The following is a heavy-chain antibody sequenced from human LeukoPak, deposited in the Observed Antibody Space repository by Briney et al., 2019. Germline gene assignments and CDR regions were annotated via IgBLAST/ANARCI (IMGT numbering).Heavy chain of an antibody. V-gene: IGHV3-23*01. Sequence: GGSLRLSCAASGFTFSSYEMNWVRQAPGKGLEWVSAISDSGGSTYYADSLKGRFTISRDNYKNTLYLQMNSPRAEDTAVYYCAKVDYYDSSGNYPNWFDPWGQGTLVTVPS. D-gene: IGHD3-22*01. CDR1: GFTFSSYE. CDR2: ISDSGGST. J-gene: IGHJ5*02. CDR3: AKVDYYDSSGNYPNWFDP.